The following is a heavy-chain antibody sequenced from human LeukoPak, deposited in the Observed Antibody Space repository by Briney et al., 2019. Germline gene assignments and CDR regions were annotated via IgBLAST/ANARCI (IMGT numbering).Heavy chain of an antibody. CDR1: GYTFTSYG. D-gene: IGHD4-23*01. V-gene: IGHV1-18*01. CDR2: ISAYNGNT. CDR3: GSGGLRWSLNPDY. Sequence: ASVKVSCKASGYTFTSYGISWVRQAPGQGLEWMGWISAYNGNTNYAQKLQGRVTMTEDTSTDTAYMELSSLRSEDTAVYYCGSGGLRWSLNPDYWGQGTLVTVSS. J-gene: IGHJ4*02.